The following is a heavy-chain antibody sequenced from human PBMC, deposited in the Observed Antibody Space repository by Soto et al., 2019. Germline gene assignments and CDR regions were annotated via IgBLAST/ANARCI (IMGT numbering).Heavy chain of an antibody. CDR1: GGSFSGYY. J-gene: IGHJ3*02. V-gene: IGHV4-34*01. CDR2: INHSGST. D-gene: IGHD6-19*01. CDR3: ASQIVGWDDAFDI. Sequence: LSETLSLTCAVYGGSFSGYYWSWIRQPPGKGLEWIGEINHSGSTNYNPSLKSRVTISVDTSKNQFSLKLSSVTAADTAVYYCASQIVGWDDAFDIWGQGTMVTVSS.